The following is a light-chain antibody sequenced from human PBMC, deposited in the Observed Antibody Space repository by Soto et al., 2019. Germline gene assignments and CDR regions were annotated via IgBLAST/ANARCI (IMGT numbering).Light chain of an antibody. Sequence: EIVLTQSPGTLSLSPGERATLSCRASQSVISYYLAWYQHKPGQAPRLLIYGASSRATGIPDRFSGSGSGTDFTLTISRLEPEDFAVYYCQQYGSSLFTFGPGTKVDIK. J-gene: IGKJ3*01. CDR1: QSVISYY. V-gene: IGKV3-20*01. CDR2: GAS. CDR3: QQYGSSLFT.